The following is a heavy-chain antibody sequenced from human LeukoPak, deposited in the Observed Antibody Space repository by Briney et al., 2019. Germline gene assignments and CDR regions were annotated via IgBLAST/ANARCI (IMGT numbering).Heavy chain of an antibody. V-gene: IGHV3-23*01. D-gene: IGHD5-18*01. CDR3: ARGGSDTAMAHDY. J-gene: IGHJ4*02. Sequence: GGSLRLSCAASGFTFSSCAMNWVRQAPGRGLEWVSAIRGSGDNTYYADSVRGRFTISRDDAKNTLYLQLNSLRAEDTAVYFCARGGSDTAMAHDYWGQGTLVTVSS. CDR1: GFTFSSCA. CDR2: IRGSGDNT.